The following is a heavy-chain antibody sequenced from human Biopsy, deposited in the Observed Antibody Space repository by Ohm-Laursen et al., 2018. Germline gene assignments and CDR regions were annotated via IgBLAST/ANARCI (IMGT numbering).Heavy chain of an antibody. Sequence: GSSVKVSCKASGGTFNNYGITWVRQAPGQGLEWVGRVISMVGTPKYAQKFQGRATITVDKSTGTAYLDLSSLKSEDTAVYYCARDKTVLNYYFASDVWGQGTTVTVSS. J-gene: IGHJ6*01. D-gene: IGHD2/OR15-2a*01. V-gene: IGHV1-69*04. CDR1: GGTFNNYG. CDR2: VISMVGTP. CDR3: ARDKTVLNYYFASDV.